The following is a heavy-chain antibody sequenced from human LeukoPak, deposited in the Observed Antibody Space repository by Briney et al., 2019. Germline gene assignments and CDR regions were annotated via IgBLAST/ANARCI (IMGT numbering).Heavy chain of an antibody. CDR2: IYRGGTT. Sequence: GGSLRLSCVASGFNFSSNYMSWIRQTPGKGPEWLSVIYRGGTTYYTNSVKGRFITSRDNSKNTLYLEMNNLRAEDTAVHYCARDYYYDNSGQPVRVDYWGPGTLVTVSS. V-gene: IGHV3-66*01. CDR1: GFNFSSNY. J-gene: IGHJ4*02. CDR3: ARDYYYDNSGQPVRVDY. D-gene: IGHD3-22*01.